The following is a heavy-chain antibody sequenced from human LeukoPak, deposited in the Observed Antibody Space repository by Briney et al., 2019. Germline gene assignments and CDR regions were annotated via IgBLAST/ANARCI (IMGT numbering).Heavy chain of an antibody. V-gene: IGHV7-4-1*02. CDR1: GYTFTSYA. D-gene: IGHD1-1*01. CDR2: INTNTGNP. J-gene: IGHJ4*02. CDR3: AGSLWNDVRERFDY. Sequence: GASVTVSCKASGYTFTSYAMNWVRQAPGQGLEWMGWINTNTGNPTYAQGFTGRFVFSLDTSVSTAYLQISSLKAEDTAVYYCAGSLWNDVRERFDYWGQGTLVTVSS.